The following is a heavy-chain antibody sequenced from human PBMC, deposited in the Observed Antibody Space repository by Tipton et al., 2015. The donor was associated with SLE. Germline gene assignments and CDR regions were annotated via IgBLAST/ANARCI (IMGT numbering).Heavy chain of an antibody. CDR1: GGSISSSPYY. J-gene: IGHJ6*03. CDR3: ARVATIFGVRTPFMDV. Sequence: TLSLTCTVSGGSISSSPYYWAWIRQPPGKGLEWIGTVYSGGNTYHIPSLKTRVTISVDTSRNQFSLKLTSVTAADTAVYYCARVATIFGVRTPFMDVWGKGTTVTVSS. D-gene: IGHD3-3*01. CDR2: VYSGGNT. V-gene: IGHV4-39*07.